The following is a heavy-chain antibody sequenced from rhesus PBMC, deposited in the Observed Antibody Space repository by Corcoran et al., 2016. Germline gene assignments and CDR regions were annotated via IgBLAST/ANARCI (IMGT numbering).Heavy chain of an antibody. J-gene: IGHJ4*01. CDR1: GGSISSSY. CDR3: ARTLYSNYLDY. Sequence: QLQLQESGPGLVKPSETLSVTCAVSGGSISSSYWSWIRQPPGKGLEWFGYLYGSGSSTNYNPSLKSRVTLSVDTSKNQLSLKLTSVTTADTAVYYCARTLYSNYLDYWGQGVLVTVSS. CDR2: LYGSGSST. V-gene: IGHV4-169*01. D-gene: IGHD4-23*01.